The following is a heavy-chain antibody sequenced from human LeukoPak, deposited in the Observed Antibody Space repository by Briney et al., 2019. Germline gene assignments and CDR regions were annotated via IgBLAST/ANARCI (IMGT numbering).Heavy chain of an antibody. CDR1: GFTFSSYA. D-gene: IGHD2-21*02. CDR2: ISGSGAGT. V-gene: IGHV3-23*01. Sequence: GGSLGLSCAASGFTFSSYAMSWVRQAPGKGLEWVSAISGSGAGTFYGDSVKGRFTISRDNSNNTLFLQMNSLSADDTAVYFCAKGPRAGLRYWYFDLWGRGSLVTVSS. CDR3: AKGPRAGLRYWYFDL. J-gene: IGHJ2*01.